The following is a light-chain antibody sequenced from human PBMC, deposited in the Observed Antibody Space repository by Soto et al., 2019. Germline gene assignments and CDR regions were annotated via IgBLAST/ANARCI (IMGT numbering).Light chain of an antibody. J-gene: IGLJ1*01. CDR3: SSYTSSSTRV. CDR2: EVS. Sequence: QSALTQPASVSGSPGQSITISCTGTSSDIGSNNYVSWYQQHPGKAPKVMIYEVSKRPSGVSNRFSGSKSGNTASLTISGLQAEDEADYYCSSYTSSSTRVFGTGTKLTVL. CDR1: SSDIGSNNY. V-gene: IGLV2-14*01.